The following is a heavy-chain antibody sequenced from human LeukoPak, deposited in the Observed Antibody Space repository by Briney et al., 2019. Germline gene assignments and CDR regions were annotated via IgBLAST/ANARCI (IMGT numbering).Heavy chain of an antibody. D-gene: IGHD3-16*01. CDR1: GFTFNNYV. CDR2: VSNSGGST. Sequence: HPGGSLRLSCAASGFTFNNYVMSWIRQAPGKGLEWVSVVSNSGGSTYYADSVKGRFTISRDNSKNTMYLQMNSLRAEDTAVYYCARGENTYIDYWGQGTLVTVSS. J-gene: IGHJ4*02. CDR3: ARGENTYIDY. V-gene: IGHV3-23*01.